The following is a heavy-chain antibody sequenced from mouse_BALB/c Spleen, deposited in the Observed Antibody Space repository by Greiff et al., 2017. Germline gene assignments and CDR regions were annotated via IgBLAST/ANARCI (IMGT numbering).Heavy chain of an antibody. D-gene: IGHD2-14*01. V-gene: IGHV5-4*02. CDR2: ISDGGSYT. Sequence: EVKVVESGGGLVKPGGSLKLSCAASGFTFSDYYMYWVRQTPEKRLEWVATISDGGSYTYYPDSVKGRFTISRDNAKNNLYLQMSSLKSEDTAMYYCARGEVREAWFAYWGQGTLVTVSA. J-gene: IGHJ3*01. CDR3: ARGEVREAWFAY. CDR1: GFTFSDYY.